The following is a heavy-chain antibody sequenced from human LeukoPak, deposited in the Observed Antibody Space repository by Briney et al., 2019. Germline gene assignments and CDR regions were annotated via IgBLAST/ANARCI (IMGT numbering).Heavy chain of an antibody. J-gene: IGHJ6*03. CDR3: TTDLGSSSSLSSYYYYYMDV. Sequence: GGSLRRYCAASGFTFSNAWMSWLRQAPGKGLVWFGRIKSRTDGGTTDYAAPVKGRFTISRDDSKNTLYLQMNSLKTEDTAVYYCTTDLGSSSSLSSYYYYYMDVWGKGTTVTVSS. CDR1: GFTFSNAW. V-gene: IGHV3-15*01. CDR2: IKSRTDGGTT. D-gene: IGHD6-6*01.